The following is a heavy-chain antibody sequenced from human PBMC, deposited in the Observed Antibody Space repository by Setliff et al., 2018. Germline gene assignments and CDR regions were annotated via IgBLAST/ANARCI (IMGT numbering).Heavy chain of an antibody. CDR3: ARVFGSSSSPYNYYYYMDV. V-gene: IGHV1-69*05. CDR1: GYTFTSYG. J-gene: IGHJ6*03. D-gene: IGHD6-6*01. Sequence: ASVKVSCKASGYTFTSYGISWVRQAPEQGLEWMGGINPIFGTANYAQKFQGRLTVTTDESTNTAYMELSSLSSEDTAVYYCARVFGSSSSPYNYYYYMDVWGKGTTVTVSS. CDR2: INPIFGTA.